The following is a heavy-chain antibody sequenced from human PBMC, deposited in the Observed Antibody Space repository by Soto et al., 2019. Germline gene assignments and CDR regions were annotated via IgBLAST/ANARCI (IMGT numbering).Heavy chain of an antibody. CDR3: ARGNYGGNSRYYYGMDV. CDR2: MNPNSGNT. V-gene: IGHV1-8*02. J-gene: IGHJ6*02. CDR1: GYTFTSYA. D-gene: IGHD4-17*01. Sequence: GASVKVSCKASGYTFTSYAMHWVRQAPGQGLEWMGWMNPNSGNTGYAQKFQGRVTMTRNTSISTAYMELSSLRSEDTAVYYCARGNYGGNSRYYYGMDVWGQGTTVTVSS.